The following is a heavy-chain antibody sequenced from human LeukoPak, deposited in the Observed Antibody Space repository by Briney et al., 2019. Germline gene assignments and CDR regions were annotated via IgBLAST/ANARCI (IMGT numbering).Heavy chain of an antibody. CDR3: ARAQEYGDYGFDY. CDR1: GYSFSSYW. CDR2: IYPADSDM. D-gene: IGHD4-17*01. J-gene: IGHJ4*02. V-gene: IGHV5-51*01. Sequence: PGESLKISCKGSGYSFSSYWIAWVRQMPGKGLEWMGIIYPADSDMRYSPSFQGQVTISADKSIKTAYLQWSSLKASDTAMYYCARAQEYGDYGFDYWGQGTLVTVSS.